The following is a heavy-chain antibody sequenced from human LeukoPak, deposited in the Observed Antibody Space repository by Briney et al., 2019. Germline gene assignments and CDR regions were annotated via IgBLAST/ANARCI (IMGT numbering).Heavy chain of an antibody. CDR3: ARDPGSSSSLSSWYFDL. Sequence: TSETLSLTCTVSGGSISSSSYYWGWIRQPPGKGLEWIGSIYYSGSTYYNPSLKSRVTISVDTSKNQFSLKLSSVTAADTAVYYCARDPGSSSSLSSWYFDLWGRGTLVTVSS. CDR1: GGSISSSSYY. D-gene: IGHD6-6*01. V-gene: IGHV4-39*07. J-gene: IGHJ2*01. CDR2: IYYSGST.